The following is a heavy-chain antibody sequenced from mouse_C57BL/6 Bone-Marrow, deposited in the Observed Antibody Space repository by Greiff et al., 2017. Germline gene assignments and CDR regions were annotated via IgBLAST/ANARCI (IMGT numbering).Heavy chain of an antibody. J-gene: IGHJ4*01. D-gene: IGHD4-1*01. CDR1: GFSLSTFGMG. Sequence: VMLVESGPGILQPSQTLSLTCSFSGFSLSTFGMGVGWIRQPSGKGLEWLAHIWWDDDKYYNPALKSRLTISKDTSKNQVFLKIANVDTADTATYYCARNPNWEDYAMDYWGQGTSVTVSS. V-gene: IGHV8-8*01. CDR2: IWWDDDK. CDR3: ARNPNWEDYAMDY.